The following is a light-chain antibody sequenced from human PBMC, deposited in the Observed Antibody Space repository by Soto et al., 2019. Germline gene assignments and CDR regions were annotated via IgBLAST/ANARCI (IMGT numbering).Light chain of an antibody. V-gene: IGKV3-20*01. CDR3: QQYGSSRWT. J-gene: IGKJ1*01. Sequence: EIVLTQSPGTLSLSPGERATLSCRASQSVSSTSLAWYQQKPGQAPRLLIYGASTRATGIPDRFSGSGSGTDFTLTISTLEPEDFAVYYCQQYGSSRWTFGQGTKVEFK. CDR1: QSVSSTS. CDR2: GAS.